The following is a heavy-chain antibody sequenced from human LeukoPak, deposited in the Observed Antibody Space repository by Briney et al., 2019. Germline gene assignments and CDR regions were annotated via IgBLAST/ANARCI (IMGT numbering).Heavy chain of an antibody. D-gene: IGHD1-26*01. CDR3: ATRGILIVGATTPFDY. CDR1: GGTFSSYT. CDR2: IIPILGIA. Sequence: GASVKVSCKASGGTFSSYTISWVRQAPGQGLEWMGRIIPILGIANYAQKFQGRVTITADKSTSTAYMELSSLRSEDTAVYYCATRGILIVGATTPFDYWGLGTLVTVSS. J-gene: IGHJ4*02. V-gene: IGHV1-69*02.